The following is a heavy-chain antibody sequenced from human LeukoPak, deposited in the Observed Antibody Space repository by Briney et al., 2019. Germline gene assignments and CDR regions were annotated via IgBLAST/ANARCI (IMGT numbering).Heavy chain of an antibody. J-gene: IGHJ5*02. CDR1: GYTVTGYY. CDR3: ASTTDIVEPCDP. CDR2: INPNSGGT. Sequence: ASVTVSCKASGYTVTGYYMHWVRQAPGQGLEWMGWINPNSGGTNYAQKYQGRVTMTRDTSISTAYMDLSRLRSDDTAVYYCASTTDIVEPCDPWGQGTLITVSS. D-gene: IGHD2-15*01. V-gene: IGHV1-2*02.